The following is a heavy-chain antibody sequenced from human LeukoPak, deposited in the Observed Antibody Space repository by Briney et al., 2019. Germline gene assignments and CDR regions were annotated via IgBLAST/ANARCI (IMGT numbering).Heavy chain of an antibody. CDR2: INPNSGGT. Sequence: ASVKVSSKASGYTFTGYYMHWVRQAPGQGLEWMGWINPNSGGTNYAQKFQGRATMTRDTSISTAYMELSRLRSDDTAVYYCARGGTGAGYFDYWGQGTLVTVSS. CDR3: ARGGTGAGYFDY. CDR1: GYTFTGYY. J-gene: IGHJ4*02. V-gene: IGHV1-2*02. D-gene: IGHD6-19*01.